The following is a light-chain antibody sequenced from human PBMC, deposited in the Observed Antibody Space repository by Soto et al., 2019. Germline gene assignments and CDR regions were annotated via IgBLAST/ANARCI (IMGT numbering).Light chain of an antibody. Sequence: QSALTQPASVSGSPGQSITISCTGTSSDVGSYNLVSWYQQHPGKAPKLMIYEGSKRPSGVSNRFSGSKSGNTASLTISELQAEDEAAYYCCSYAGSSTVVFGGGTKLTVL. CDR1: SSDVGSYNL. J-gene: IGLJ2*01. V-gene: IGLV2-23*01. CDR2: EGS. CDR3: CSYAGSSTVV.